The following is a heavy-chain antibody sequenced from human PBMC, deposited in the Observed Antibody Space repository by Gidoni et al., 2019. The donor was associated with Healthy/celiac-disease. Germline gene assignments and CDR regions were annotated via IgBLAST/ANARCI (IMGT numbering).Heavy chain of an antibody. CDR3: ARGFGLLWGNFDL. J-gene: IGHJ2*01. CDR1: GGSISSYY. CDR2: IYYSGST. Sequence: QVQLQESGPGLVKPSETLSLTCTVSGGSISSYYWSWIRQPPGKGLEWIGYIYYSGSTNYNPSLKSRVTISVDTSKNQFSLKLSSVTAADTAVYYCARGFGLLWGNFDLWGRGTLVTVSS. D-gene: IGHD2-2*01. V-gene: IGHV4-59*01.